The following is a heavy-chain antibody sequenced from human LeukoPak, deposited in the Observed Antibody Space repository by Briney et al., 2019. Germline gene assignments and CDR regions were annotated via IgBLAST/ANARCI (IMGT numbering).Heavy chain of an antibody. D-gene: IGHD3-10*01. J-gene: IGHJ6*03. CDR3: ARGYYGSGSHCCHMDV. CDR1: VGSFSGYY. CDR2: IDHSGST. V-gene: IGHV4-34*01. Sequence: SETLSLTCAVYVGSFSGYYWSWIRQPPGKGLEWIGEIDHSGSTNYNSSLKSRVTISVDTSKNQFSLKLSSVTAADTAVYYCARGYYGSGSHCCHMDVWGKGTTITVS.